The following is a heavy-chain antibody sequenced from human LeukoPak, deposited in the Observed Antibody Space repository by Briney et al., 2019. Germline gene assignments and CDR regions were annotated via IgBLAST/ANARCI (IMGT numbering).Heavy chain of an antibody. CDR3: ARNLVGAMRWYYMDV. J-gene: IGHJ6*03. V-gene: IGHV1-24*01. D-gene: IGHD1-26*01. Sequence: ASVKVSCKVSGYTLTELSMHWVRQAPGKGLEWMGGFDPEDGETIYAQKFQGRVTMTRDTSISTAYMELSRLRSDDTAAYYCARNLVGAMRWYYMDVWGKGTTVTVSS. CDR2: FDPEDGET. CDR1: GYTLTELS.